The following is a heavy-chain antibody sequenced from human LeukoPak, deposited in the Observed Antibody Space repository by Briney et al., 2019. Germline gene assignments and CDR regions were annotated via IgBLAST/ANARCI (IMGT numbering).Heavy chain of an antibody. CDR2: IYHSGST. J-gene: IGHJ3*02. CDR1: GGSISNTNW. Sequence: PSETLSLTCAVSGGSISNTNWWSCVRQPPGKGLEWIGEIYHSGSTKYNPSLKSRVTISVDKSKNQFSLKLSSVTAADTAVYYCARRIQLWLPPDIWGQGTMVTVSS. D-gene: IGHD5-18*01. V-gene: IGHV4-4*02. CDR3: ARRIQLWLPPDI.